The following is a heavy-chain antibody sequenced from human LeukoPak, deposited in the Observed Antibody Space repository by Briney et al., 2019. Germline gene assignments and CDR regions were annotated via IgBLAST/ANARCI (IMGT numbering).Heavy chain of an antibody. J-gene: IGHJ4*02. Sequence: GGTLRLSCAASGFTFSSYGMSWVRQAPGKGLEWVSSISSSSSYLYYADSVKGRFTISRDNAKNSLYLQMNSLRAEDTAVYYCSRRGWGSYSQDYWGQGTLVTVSA. V-gene: IGHV3-21*01. D-gene: IGHD3-10*01. CDR3: SRRGWGSYSQDY. CDR2: ISSSSSYL. CDR1: GFTFSSYG.